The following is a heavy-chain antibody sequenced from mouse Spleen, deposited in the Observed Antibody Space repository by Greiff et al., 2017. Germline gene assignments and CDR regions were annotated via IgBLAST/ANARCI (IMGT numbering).Heavy chain of an antibody. Sequence: VQVVESGAELVRPGASVKLSCKASGYTFTDYYINWVKQRPGQGLEWIARIYPGSGNTYYNEKFKGKATLTAEKSSSTAYMQLSSLTSEDSAVYFCARRGYGDFDYWGQGTTLTVSS. J-gene: IGHJ2*01. CDR3: ARRGYGDFDY. CDR1: GYTFTDYY. D-gene: IGHD1-1*02. V-gene: IGHV1-76*01. CDR2: IYPGSGNT.